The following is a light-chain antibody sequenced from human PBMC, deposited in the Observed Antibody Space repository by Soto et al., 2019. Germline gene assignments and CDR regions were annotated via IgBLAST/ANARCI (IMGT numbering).Light chain of an antibody. V-gene: IGKV1-39*01. Sequence: GDIVTITCRASQSISSYLNWYQQKPGKAPKLLIYAASSLQSGVPSRFSGSGSGTDFTLTISSLQPEDFATYYCQQSYSTRWTFGQGTKVDIK. J-gene: IGKJ1*01. CDR1: QSISSY. CDR2: AAS. CDR3: QQSYSTRWT.